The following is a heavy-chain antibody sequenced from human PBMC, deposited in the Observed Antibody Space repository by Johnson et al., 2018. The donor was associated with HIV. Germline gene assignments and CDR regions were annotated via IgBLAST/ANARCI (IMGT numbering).Heavy chain of an antibody. J-gene: IGHJ3*02. CDR3: ARAAYVHYDILTGPPLEDAFDI. D-gene: IGHD3-9*01. CDR2: ISYDGSNK. Sequence: QVQLVESGGGVVQPGRSLRLSCAASGFTFSSYGMHWVRQAPGKGLEWVAVISYDGSNKYYADSVKGRFTISRDNSKNTLYLQMNSLRAEDTAVYYCARAAYVHYDILTGPPLEDAFDIWGQGTMVTVSS. CDR1: GFTFSSYG. V-gene: IGHV3-30*03.